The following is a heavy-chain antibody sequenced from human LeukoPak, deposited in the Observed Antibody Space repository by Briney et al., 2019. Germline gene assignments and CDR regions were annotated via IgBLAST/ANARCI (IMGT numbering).Heavy chain of an antibody. Sequence: ASVKVSCKAAGNTFSSYDINWVRQAPGQGLEYMGWMNPSSGNTGYTQKFQGRITMTRDTSIGTAYMELSSLKSEDTALYYCTRMRGYTYGYWYLDLWGRGTLVTVSS. D-gene: IGHD5-18*01. V-gene: IGHV1-8*01. CDR3: TRMRGYTYGYWYLDL. J-gene: IGHJ2*01. CDR1: GNTFSSYD. CDR2: MNPSSGNT.